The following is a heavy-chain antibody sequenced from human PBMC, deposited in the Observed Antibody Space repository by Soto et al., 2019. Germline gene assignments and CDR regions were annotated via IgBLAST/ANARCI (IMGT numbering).Heavy chain of an antibody. V-gene: IGHV4-39*01. Sequence: SETLSLTCSVSGGSISSTPYYWGWIRQPPGKGLEWLGTIYYSGTTSYNPSLKSRVIISVDTSNNQFFLKLRYVTAADTAVYYSARHRQYYDTSGYQQRYFDYWGQGTQVTVSS. CDR3: ARHRQYYDTSGYQQRYFDY. D-gene: IGHD3-22*01. CDR2: IYYSGTT. CDR1: GGSISSTPYY. J-gene: IGHJ4*02.